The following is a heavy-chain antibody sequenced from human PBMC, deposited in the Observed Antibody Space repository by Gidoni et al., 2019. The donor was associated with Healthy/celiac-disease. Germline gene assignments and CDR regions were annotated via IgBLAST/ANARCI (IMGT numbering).Heavy chain of an antibody. CDR3: AKDGTYYYDSSGYSQFDY. CDR2: ISGGGGST. V-gene: IGHV3-23*01. J-gene: IGHJ4*02. Sequence: AASGFTFSSYAMSWVRQAPGKGLEWVSAISGGGGSTYYADSVKGRFTISRDNSKNTLYLQMNSLRAEDTAVYYCAKDGTYYYDSSGYSQFDYWGQGTLVTVSS. CDR1: GFTFSSYA. D-gene: IGHD3-22*01.